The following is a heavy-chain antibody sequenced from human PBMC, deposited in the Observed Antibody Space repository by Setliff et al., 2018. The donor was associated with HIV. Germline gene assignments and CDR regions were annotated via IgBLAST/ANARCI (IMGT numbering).Heavy chain of an antibody. D-gene: IGHD6-13*01. CDR2: IYTSGST. CDR1: GGSISSGSYY. CDR3: ARGYSGSWYDS. V-gene: IGHV4-61*09. Sequence: SETLSLTCTVSGGSISSGSYYWSWIRQPAGKGLEWIGHIYTSGSTNYNPSLKNRVTISVDTSKNQFSLRLSSVTAADTAVYYCARGYSGSWYDSWGQGTLVTVSS. J-gene: IGHJ5*01.